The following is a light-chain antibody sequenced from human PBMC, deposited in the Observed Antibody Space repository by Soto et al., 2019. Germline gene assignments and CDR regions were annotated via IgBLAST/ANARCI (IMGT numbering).Light chain of an antibody. CDR1: QDISSW. J-gene: IGKJ1*01. V-gene: IGKV1-12*01. Sequence: DIQMTQSPSSVSASVGDSVTITCRASQDISSWLAWYQQKPGKAPNLLIYAASSLQSVVPSRFSGSLSRTDCNINSHSLQPEDIAHYYCQQTNSFPRTFGQGTKVEVK. CDR2: AAS. CDR3: QQTNSFPRT.